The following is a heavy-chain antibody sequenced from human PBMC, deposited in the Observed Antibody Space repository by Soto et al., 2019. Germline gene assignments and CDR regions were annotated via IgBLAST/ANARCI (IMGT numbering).Heavy chain of an antibody. Sequence: ASVKVSCKASGYTFTSYGISWVRQAPGQGLEKMGWISAYNGNTKYAQKLQGRVTMTTDTTTSTAYMELRGLFSDDTAVYYCARDLSTGMEDYWGQGTLVTVSS. J-gene: IGHJ4*02. V-gene: IGHV1-18*01. CDR3: ARDLSTGMEDY. CDR2: ISAYNGNT. D-gene: IGHD2-2*01. CDR1: GYTFTSYG.